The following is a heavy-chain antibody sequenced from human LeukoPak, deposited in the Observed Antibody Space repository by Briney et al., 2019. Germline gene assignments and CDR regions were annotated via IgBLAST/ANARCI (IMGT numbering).Heavy chain of an antibody. CDR1: GFTFSSYS. CDR3: ARGSPTFRYYDFWSGYYTLDY. Sequence: GGSLRLSCAASGFTFSSYSMNWVRQAPGKGLVWVSRINSDGSSTSYADSVKGRFTISRDNAKNTLYLQMNSLRAEDTAVYYCARGSPTFRYYDFWSGYYTLDYWGQGTLVTVSS. CDR2: INSDGSST. V-gene: IGHV3-74*01. D-gene: IGHD3-3*01. J-gene: IGHJ4*02.